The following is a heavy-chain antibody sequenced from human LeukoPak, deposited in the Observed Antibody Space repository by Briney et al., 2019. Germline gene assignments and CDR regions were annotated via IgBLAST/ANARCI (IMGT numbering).Heavy chain of an antibody. V-gene: IGHV1-69*13. CDR3: ARDPLEYSSPFYYHYGMDV. D-gene: IGHD6-6*01. CDR2: IIPIFGTA. CDR1: GGTFSSYA. J-gene: IGHJ6*02. Sequence: ASVKVSCKASGGTFSSYAISWVRQAPGQGLEWMGGIIPIFGTANYAQKFQGRVTITADESTSTAYMELSSLRSEDTAVYYCARDPLEYSSPFYYHYGMDVWGQGTTVTVSS.